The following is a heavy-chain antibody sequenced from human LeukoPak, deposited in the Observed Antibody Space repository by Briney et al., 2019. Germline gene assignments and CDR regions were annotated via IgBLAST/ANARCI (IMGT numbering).Heavy chain of an antibody. CDR3: ARHNWFHFDY. CDR2: IKHDGSET. D-gene: IGHD1-20*01. CDR1: GFSFDAYS. V-gene: IGHV3-7*01. Sequence: GGSLRLSCTASGFSFDAYSMTWVRQAPGKGLEWVANIKHDGSETCYADSVRGRVTISRDNAKNSVYLQMNSLRAEDTAVYFCARHNWFHFDYWGQGTLVTASS. J-gene: IGHJ4*02.